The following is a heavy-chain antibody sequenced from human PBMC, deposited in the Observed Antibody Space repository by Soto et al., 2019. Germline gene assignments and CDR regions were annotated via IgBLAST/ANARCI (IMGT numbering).Heavy chain of an antibody. CDR3: AKVGYYDSSGYSIYYYVMEV. Sequence: PGGPLRLSCAASGFTFDTFAIHWVRQAPGKVLEWVALISYDGYDTYYADSVKGRFTISRDNSKNTLYLQMNSLRAEDTAVYYCAKVGYYDSSGYSIYYYVMEVWGQGTTVTVSS. D-gene: IGHD3-22*01. CDR1: GFTFDTFA. V-gene: IGHV3-30-3*01. J-gene: IGHJ6*02. CDR2: ISYDGYDT.